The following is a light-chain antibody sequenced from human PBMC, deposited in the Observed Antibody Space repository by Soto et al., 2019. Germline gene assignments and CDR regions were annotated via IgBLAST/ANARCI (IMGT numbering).Light chain of an antibody. CDR1: SSDVGDYNY. Sequence: QSVLTQPRSVSGSPGQSVTLSCTGTSSDVGDYNYVSWYQHHPGKAPKLIIYDVSKRPSGVPDRFSGSKSANTASLTISGLQTEDEADYYCCSYAGSYTVIFGGGTKLTVL. V-gene: IGLV2-11*01. CDR2: DVS. J-gene: IGLJ2*01. CDR3: CSYAGSYTVI.